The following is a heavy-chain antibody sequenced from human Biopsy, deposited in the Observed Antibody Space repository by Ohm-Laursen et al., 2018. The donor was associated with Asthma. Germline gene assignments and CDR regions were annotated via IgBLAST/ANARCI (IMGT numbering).Heavy chain of an antibody. Sequence: SVKVSCKASGDSFSNYAISWVRQAPGQGLEWMGGLIPVLGTPDHAQMFEGRVTITADESTSSAYMELSSLRSEDSAVYYCAREVSTVDYGYYYFAMDVWGQGTTVTVS. D-gene: IGHD4-17*01. CDR3: AREVSTVDYGYYYFAMDV. V-gene: IGHV1-69*13. CDR1: GDSFSNYA. J-gene: IGHJ6*02. CDR2: LIPVLGTP.